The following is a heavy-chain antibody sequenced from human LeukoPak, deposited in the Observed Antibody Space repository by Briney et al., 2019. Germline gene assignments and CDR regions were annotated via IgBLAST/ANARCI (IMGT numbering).Heavy chain of an antibody. CDR2: ISGSGGNT. Sequence: GGSLRLSCAASGFTFSNYGLSWVRQAPGKGLEWVSAISGSGGNTYYADSVKGRFTISRDNSKNTLYLQMNSLRAEDTAIYYCAKTYSWFYFDFWGQGTLVTVSS. CDR3: AKTYSWFYFDF. V-gene: IGHV3-23*01. D-gene: IGHD6-13*01. CDR1: GFTFSNYG. J-gene: IGHJ4*02.